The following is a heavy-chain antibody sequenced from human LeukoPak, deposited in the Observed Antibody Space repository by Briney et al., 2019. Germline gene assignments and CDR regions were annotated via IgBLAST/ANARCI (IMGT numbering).Heavy chain of an antibody. CDR1: GYRFSGYW. J-gene: IGHJ6*02. V-gene: IGHV5-51*01. CDR3: ARLDTAMILGMDV. Sequence: GESLKISCKGSGYRFSGYWIAWVRQVPGKGLEWMGIIYPGDSDTRYSPSFEGQVTISADTSISTAYLQWNSLQAPDTAMFYCARLDTAMILGMDVWGQGTTVTVSS. D-gene: IGHD5-18*01. CDR2: IYPGDSDT.